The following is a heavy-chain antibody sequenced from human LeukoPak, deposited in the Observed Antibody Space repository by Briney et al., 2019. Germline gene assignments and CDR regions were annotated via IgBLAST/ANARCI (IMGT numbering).Heavy chain of an antibody. CDR3: ATVRYPGYCSSTSCYTPHRYYFDY. V-gene: IGHV1-24*01. J-gene: IGHJ4*02. Sequence: ASVKVSCKVSGYTLTELSMHWVRQAPGKGLEWMGGFDPEDGETIYAQKFQGRVTMTEDTSTDTAYMELSSLRSEDTAVYYCATVRYPGYCSSTSCYTPHRYYFDYWGQGTLVTVSS. CDR2: FDPEDGET. CDR1: GYTLTELS. D-gene: IGHD2-2*02.